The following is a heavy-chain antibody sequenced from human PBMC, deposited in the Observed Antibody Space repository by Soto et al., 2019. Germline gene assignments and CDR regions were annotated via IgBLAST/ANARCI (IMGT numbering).Heavy chain of an antibody. CDR3: ARASYAISAFDY. V-gene: IGHV1-69*02. CDR1: GGTFSSYT. Sequence: QVQLVQSGAEVKKPGSSVKVSCKASGGTFSSYTISWVRQAPGQGLEWMGRIIPILGIANYAQKFQGRVTITADNSTSTAYMELSSLRSEDTAVYYCARASYAISAFDYWGQGTLVTVSS. D-gene: IGHD1-26*01. CDR2: IIPILGIA. J-gene: IGHJ4*02.